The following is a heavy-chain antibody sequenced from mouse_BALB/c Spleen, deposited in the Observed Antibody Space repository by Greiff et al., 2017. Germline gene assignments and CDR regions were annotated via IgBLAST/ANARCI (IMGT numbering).Heavy chain of an antibody. CDR3: NAGTTATAMDY. CDR2: IDPENGDT. J-gene: IGHJ4*01. CDR1: GFNIKDYY. V-gene: IGHV14-4*02. Sequence: VQLQQSGAELVRSGASVKLSCTASGFNIKDYYMHWVKQRPEQGLEWIGWIDPENGDTEYAPKFQGKATMTADTSSNTAYLQLSSLTSEDTAVYDCNAGTTATAMDYWGQGTSVTVSS. D-gene: IGHD1-2*01.